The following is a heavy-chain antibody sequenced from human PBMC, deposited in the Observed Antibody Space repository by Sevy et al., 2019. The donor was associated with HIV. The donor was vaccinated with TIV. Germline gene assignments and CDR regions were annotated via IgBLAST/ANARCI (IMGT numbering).Heavy chain of an antibody. Sequence: GGSLRLPCVASGFSFSTYAMTWVRQAPGKGLEWVSTISGSGGSTYYADSVKGRFTISRDNSKNTLYLQMNSLRAEDTAVYYCAKDHDNNWFDPWGQGTLVTVSS. CDR3: AKDHDNNWFDP. D-gene: IGHD3-9*01. J-gene: IGHJ5*02. CDR1: GFSFSTYA. CDR2: ISGSGGST. V-gene: IGHV3-23*01.